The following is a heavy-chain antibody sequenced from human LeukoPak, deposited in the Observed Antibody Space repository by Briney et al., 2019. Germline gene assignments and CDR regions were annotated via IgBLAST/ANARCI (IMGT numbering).Heavy chain of an antibody. Sequence: SETLSLTCTVSGGSIRSCLWSWIRQPPGEGLEGIEYIYYSGTSNYNPSLKSRVTISVDTSNNHFSLKLNSVTAADTAVYYCAKAAGYSTIYWFDPWGQGTLVTVSS. D-gene: IGHD6-13*01. V-gene: IGHV4-59*13. CDR1: GGSIRSCL. J-gene: IGHJ5*02. CDR2: IYYSGTS. CDR3: AKAAGYSTIYWFDP.